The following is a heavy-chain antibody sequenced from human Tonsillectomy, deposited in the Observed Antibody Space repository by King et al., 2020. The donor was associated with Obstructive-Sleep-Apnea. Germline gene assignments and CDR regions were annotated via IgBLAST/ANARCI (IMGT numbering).Heavy chain of an antibody. CDR3: ARDLQGIAAAGTDLGWFDP. J-gene: IGHJ5*02. Sequence: VQLVESGGGVVQPGRSLRLSCAASGFTFSSYGMHWVRQAPGKGLEGGAVIWYDGSNKYYADSVKGRFTISRDNSKNTLYLQMNSLRAEDTAVYYCARDLQGIAAAGTDLGWFDPWGQGTLVTVSS. CDR2: IWYDGSNK. V-gene: IGHV3-33*01. CDR1: GFTFSSYG. D-gene: IGHD6-13*01.